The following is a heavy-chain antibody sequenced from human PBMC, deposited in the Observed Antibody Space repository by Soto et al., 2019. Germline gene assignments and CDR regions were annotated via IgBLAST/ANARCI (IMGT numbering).Heavy chain of an antibody. D-gene: IGHD3-22*01. CDR2: ISGSGGST. J-gene: IGHJ4*02. CDR3: AKDLRYYDSSGYSLLFDY. V-gene: IGHV3-23*01. Sequence: PVGSLRLSCAASGFTFSSYAVSWVRQAPGKGLEWVSAISGSGGSTYYADSVKGRFTISRDNSKNTLYLQMNSLRAEDTAVYYCAKDLRYYDSSGYSLLFDYWGQGTLVTVSS. CDR1: GFTFSSYA.